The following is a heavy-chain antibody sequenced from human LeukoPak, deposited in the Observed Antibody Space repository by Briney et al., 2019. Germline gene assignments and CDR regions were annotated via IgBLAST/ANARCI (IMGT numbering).Heavy chain of an antibody. CDR2: INHSGST. Sequence: KASETLSLTCAVYGGSFSGYYWSWIRQPPGKGLEWIGEINHSGSTNYNPPLKSRVTISVDTSKNQFSLKLSSVTAADTAVYYCARFPPYYGDGGYWGQGTLVTVSS. V-gene: IGHV4-34*01. CDR3: ARFPPYYGDGGY. D-gene: IGHD4-17*01. J-gene: IGHJ4*02. CDR1: GGSFSGYY.